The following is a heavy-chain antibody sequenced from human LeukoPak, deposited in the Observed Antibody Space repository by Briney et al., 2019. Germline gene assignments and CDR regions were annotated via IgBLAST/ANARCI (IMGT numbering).Heavy chain of an antibody. CDR3: ARAPPWELLGWAPFDY. CDR2: INPNSGGT. V-gene: IGHV1-2*04. D-gene: IGHD1-26*01. Sequence: ASVRVSCKASGYTFTGYYMHWVRQAPGQGLEWMGWINPNSGGTNYAQNFQGWVTMTTDTSTSTAYMELRSLRSDDTAVYYCARAPPWELLGWAPFDYWGQGTLVTVSS. J-gene: IGHJ4*02. CDR1: GYTFTGYY.